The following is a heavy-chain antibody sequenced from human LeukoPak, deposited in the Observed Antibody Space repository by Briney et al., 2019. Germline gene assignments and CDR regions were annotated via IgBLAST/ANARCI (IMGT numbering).Heavy chain of an antibody. J-gene: IGHJ4*02. CDR2: IYYSGST. CDR3: ARVMPGSSGCYSLDY. D-gene: IGHD3-22*01. V-gene: IGHV4-59*01. Sequence: SETLSLTCTVSGGSISTYYWSWIRQPPGKGLEWIGYIYYSGSTNYNPSPKSRVTISVDTSKNQFSLKLSSVTAADTAVYYCARVMPGSSGCYSLDYWGQGTLVTVSS. CDR1: GGSISTYY.